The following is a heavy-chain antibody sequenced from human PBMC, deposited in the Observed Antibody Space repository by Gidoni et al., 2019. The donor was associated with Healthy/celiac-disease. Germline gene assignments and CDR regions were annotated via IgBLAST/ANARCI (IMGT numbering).Heavy chain of an antibody. Sequence: EVQLVASGVGLVQPGWSLRISCAASGFTLVNSAMHWVRQAPGKALECVSGSSWNSGSIGYEDSVKGRFTISRDNAKNSLYLKMNSLRAEDTALYYCAEDLSEIVATIDYWGQGTLVTVSS. D-gene: IGHD5-12*01. CDR1: GFTLVNSA. J-gene: IGHJ4*02. V-gene: IGHV3-9*01. CDR3: AEDLSEIVATIDY. CDR2: SSWNSGSI.